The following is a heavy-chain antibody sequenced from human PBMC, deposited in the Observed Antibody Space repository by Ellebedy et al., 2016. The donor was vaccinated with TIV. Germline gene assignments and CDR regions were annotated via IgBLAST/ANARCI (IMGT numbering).Heavy chain of an antibody. Sequence: GESLKISCAASGFSFRSYWMSWVRQAPGKGLEWVANINQDGSAKYYVDSVWGRFTISRDNAKSSLYLQMNSLRAEDTAVFYCATDGSFGDYVTPQHAFTIWGQGTMVTVSS. V-gene: IGHV3-7*01. CDR3: ATDGSFGDYVTPQHAFTI. D-gene: IGHD4-17*01. CDR1: GFSFRSYW. J-gene: IGHJ3*02. CDR2: INQDGSAK.